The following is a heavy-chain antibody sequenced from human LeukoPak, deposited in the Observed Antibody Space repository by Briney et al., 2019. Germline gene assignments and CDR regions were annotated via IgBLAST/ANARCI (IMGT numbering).Heavy chain of an antibody. D-gene: IGHD4-17*01. V-gene: IGHV1-8*01. CDR2: MNPNSGNT. Sequence: ASVKVSCKASGYTFTSYDINWVRQATGQGLEWMGWMNPNSGNTGYAQKFQGRVTMTRNTSISTAYMKLSSLRSEDTAVYYCARNYGDPDAFDIWGQGTMVTVSS. CDR3: ARNYGDPDAFDI. J-gene: IGHJ3*02. CDR1: GYTFTSYD.